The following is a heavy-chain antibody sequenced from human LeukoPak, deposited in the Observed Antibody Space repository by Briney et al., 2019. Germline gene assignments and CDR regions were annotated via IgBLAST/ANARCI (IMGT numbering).Heavy chain of an antibody. CDR2: ISGSGGST. Sequence: GGSLRLSCAASGFTFSSYAMSWVRQAPGKGLEWVSAISGSGGSTYYADSVKGRFTISRDNSKNTLYLQVNSLRAEDSAIYYCAKDALAAAGTREATLFFHHWGQGTLVTVSS. V-gene: IGHV3-23*01. CDR3: AKDALAAAGTREATLFFHH. CDR1: GFTFSSYA. D-gene: IGHD6-13*01. J-gene: IGHJ1*01.